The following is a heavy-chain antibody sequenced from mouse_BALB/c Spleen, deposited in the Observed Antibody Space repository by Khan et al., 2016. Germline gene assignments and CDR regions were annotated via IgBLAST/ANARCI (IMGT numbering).Heavy chain of an antibody. CDR2: ISYSGST. CDR1: GYSITSDYA. D-gene: IGHD1-2*01. Sequence: EVQLQESGPGLVKPSQSLSLTCTVTGYSITSDYAWNWIRQFPGNKLEWMGYISYSGSTSYNPSLKSRISITRDTSKNQFFLQLNSVTTEDTATYYWARTLLRRYYFDYWGQGTTLTVSS. J-gene: IGHJ2*01. V-gene: IGHV3-2*02. CDR3: ARTLLRRYYFDY.